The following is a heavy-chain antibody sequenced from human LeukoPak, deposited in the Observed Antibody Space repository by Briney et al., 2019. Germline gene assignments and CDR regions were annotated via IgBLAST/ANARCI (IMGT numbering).Heavy chain of an antibody. Sequence: GASVKVSYQASGYTFTGYFMHWVRQAPGQGLEWMGWINPNSGGTNYAQKFQGRVTMTRDTSITTAYMEVSRLTSDDTAVYYCARTVVVVRATIVFDQWGQGTLVTVSS. CDR1: GYTFTGYF. CDR2: INPNSGGT. CDR3: ARTVVVVRATIVFDQ. D-gene: IGHD2-15*01. V-gene: IGHV1-2*02. J-gene: IGHJ4*02.